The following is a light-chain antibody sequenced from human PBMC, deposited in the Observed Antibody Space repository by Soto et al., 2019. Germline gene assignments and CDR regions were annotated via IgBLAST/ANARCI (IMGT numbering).Light chain of an antibody. Sequence: QSVLTQSPSVSAAPGQKVPISCSGRSSNIGNNYVSWYQHLPGTAPKLLIYENNKRPSGIPDRFSGSKSGTSATLGITGLQTGDEADYYCGTWDSSLSAWVFGGGTKLTVL. CDR3: GTWDSSLSAWV. CDR1: SSNIGNNY. J-gene: IGLJ3*02. V-gene: IGLV1-51*02. CDR2: ENN.